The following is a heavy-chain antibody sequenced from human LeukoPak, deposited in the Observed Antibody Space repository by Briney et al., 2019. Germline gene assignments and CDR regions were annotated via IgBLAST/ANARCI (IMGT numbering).Heavy chain of an antibody. CDR2: ISASSGAM. J-gene: IGHJ5*02. CDR1: GFTFSSYS. D-gene: IGHD1-26*01. Sequence: GGSLRLSCAASGFTFSSYSMNWVRQAPGKGLEWVAYISASSGAMDYADSVKGRFTITRDDARNSLYLLMNSLRDEDSAVYYCARGAGSYTMGNWFDPWGQGTLVTVSS. CDR3: ARGAGSYTMGNWFDP. V-gene: IGHV3-48*02.